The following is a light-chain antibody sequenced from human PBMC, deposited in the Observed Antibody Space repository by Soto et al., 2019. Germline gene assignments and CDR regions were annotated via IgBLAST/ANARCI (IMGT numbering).Light chain of an antibody. Sequence: QSVLTQSSSASASLGSSVKLTCTLSSGHSSYIIAWHQQQPGKAPRYLMKLEGSGSYNKGSGVPDRFSGSSSGADRYLTISNLQSEDEADYYCETWHSNPHAVFGGGTKLTVL. CDR3: ETWHSNPHAV. CDR2: LEGSGSY. J-gene: IGLJ2*01. V-gene: IGLV4-60*03. CDR1: SGHSSYI.